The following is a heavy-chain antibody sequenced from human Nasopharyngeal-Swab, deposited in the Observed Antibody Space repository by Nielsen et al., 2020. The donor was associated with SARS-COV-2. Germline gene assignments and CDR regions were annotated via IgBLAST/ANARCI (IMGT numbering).Heavy chain of an antibody. Sequence: GGSLRLSCAASGFTFSSYAMHWVRQAPGKGLEWVAVISYDGSNKYYADSVKGRFTISRDNSKNTLYLQMNSLRAEDTAVYYCARDLVGTTYWGQGTLVTVSS. CDR3: ARDLVGTTY. V-gene: IGHV3-30*04. D-gene: IGHD1-26*01. CDR1: GFTFSSYA. CDR2: ISYDGSNK. J-gene: IGHJ4*02.